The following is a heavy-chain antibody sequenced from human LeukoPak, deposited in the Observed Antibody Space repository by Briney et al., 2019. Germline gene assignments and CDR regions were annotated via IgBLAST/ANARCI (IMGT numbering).Heavy chain of an antibody. V-gene: IGHV1-2*02. CDR2: INPNSGGT. CDR1: GYTFTGYY. D-gene: IGHD1-14*01. Sequence: ASVKVSCKASGYTFTGYYMHWVRQAPGQGLEWMGWINPNSGGTNFAQKFQGRVTMTRDTSISTAYMELSRLRSDDAAVYYCARENRGGTSISSHIYYFDYWGQGTLVTVSS. CDR3: ARENRGGTSISSHIYYFDY. J-gene: IGHJ4*02.